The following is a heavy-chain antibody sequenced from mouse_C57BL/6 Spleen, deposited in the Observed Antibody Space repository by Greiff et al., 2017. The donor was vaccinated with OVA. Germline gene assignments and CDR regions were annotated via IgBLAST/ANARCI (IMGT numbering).Heavy chain of an antibody. CDR1: GYTFTSYW. CDR2: IYPGSGST. J-gene: IGHJ2*01. D-gene: IGHD2-5*01. CDR3: ARCGLYSKGGFDY. Sequence: QVQLLQPGAELVKPGASVKMSCKASGYTFTSYWITWVQQRPGHGLEWIGDIYPGSGSTNYNEKFKSKTTMTVDTSSSTDYMQLSSLTSEDSAVYYCARCGLYSKGGFDYWGQGTTLTVSS. V-gene: IGHV1-55*01.